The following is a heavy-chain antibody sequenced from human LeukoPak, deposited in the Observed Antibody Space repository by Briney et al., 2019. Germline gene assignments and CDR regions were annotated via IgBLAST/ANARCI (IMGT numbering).Heavy chain of an antibody. Sequence: PGGSLRLSCAASGFTFSTYWMTWVRQAPGKGLEWVVNIKQDGSEKYYVDSVKGRFTISRDNAKNSLYLQMNSLRAEDTAVYYCARGFRFLDDYWGQGTLVTVSS. D-gene: IGHD3-3*01. CDR2: IKQDGSEK. V-gene: IGHV3-7*01. CDR1: GFTFSTYW. CDR3: ARGFRFLDDY. J-gene: IGHJ4*02.